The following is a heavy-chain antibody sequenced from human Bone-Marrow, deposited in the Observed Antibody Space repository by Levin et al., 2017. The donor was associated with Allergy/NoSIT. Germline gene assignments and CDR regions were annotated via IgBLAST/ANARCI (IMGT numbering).Heavy chain of an antibody. CDR2: ISWNSGSI. CDR1: GFTFDDYA. CDR3: AKPPFRFLEWLSPDAFDI. J-gene: IGHJ3*02. Sequence: GGSLRLSCAASGFTFDDYAMHWVRQAPGKGLEWVSGISWNSGSIGYADSVKGRFTISRDNAKNSLYLQMNSLRAEDTALYYCAKPPFRFLEWLSPDAFDIWGQGTMVTVSS. V-gene: IGHV3-9*01. D-gene: IGHD3-3*01.